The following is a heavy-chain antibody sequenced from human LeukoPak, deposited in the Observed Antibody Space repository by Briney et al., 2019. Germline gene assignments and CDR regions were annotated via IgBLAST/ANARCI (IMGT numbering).Heavy chain of an antibody. V-gene: IGHV3-30*02. CDR1: GFTFSSYG. Sequence: PGGSLRLSCAASGFTFSSYGMHWVRQAPGKGLEWVTFIRYDGSNKYYADSVKGRFTISRDNSKNTLFLQINSLRAEDTAVYYCARESGYYDSSGRYYYYMDVWGKGTTVTISS. CDR3: ARESGYYDSSGRYYYYMDV. D-gene: IGHD3-22*01. J-gene: IGHJ6*03. CDR2: IRYDGSNK.